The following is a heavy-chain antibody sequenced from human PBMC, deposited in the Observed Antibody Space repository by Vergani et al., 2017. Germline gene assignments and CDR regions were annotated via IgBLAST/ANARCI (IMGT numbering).Heavy chain of an antibody. Sequence: QVQLVQSGAEVKKPGASVQFSCKASVYTFTSYGISWVRQAPGQGLQWLGWISAYNGNTNYAQKLQGRVTMTTDTSTSTAYMELRSLRSDDTAVYYCARGGATVTTVVDYYYGMDVWGQGTTVTVSS. CDR2: ISAYNGNT. V-gene: IGHV1-18*01. J-gene: IGHJ6*02. D-gene: IGHD4-17*01. CDR3: ARGGATVTTVVDYYYGMDV. CDR1: VYTFTSYG.